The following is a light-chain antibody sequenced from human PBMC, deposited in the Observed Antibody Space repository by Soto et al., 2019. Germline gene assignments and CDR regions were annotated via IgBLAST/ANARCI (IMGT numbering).Light chain of an antibody. CDR2: GVS. J-gene: IGLJ1*01. V-gene: IGLV2-14*01. CDR3: ISYTGSSTSYV. Sequence: QSVLTQPASVSGSPGQSITISCSGTRSDIGSYNYVAWYQQFPGKTPKILIYGVSNRPSGVSSRFSGSKSGNTASLTISGLQAEDEAHYYCISYTGSSTSYVFGSGTKVTV. CDR1: RSDIGSYNY.